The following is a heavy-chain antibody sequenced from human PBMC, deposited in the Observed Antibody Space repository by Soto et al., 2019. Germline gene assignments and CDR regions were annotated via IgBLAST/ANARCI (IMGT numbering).Heavy chain of an antibody. V-gene: IGHV1-46*01. CDR2: VNPSGGHT. CDR3: ARGGHVVVATAALDY. Sequence: QVQLMQSGAEVKKPGASVKVSCKASGDTFTDYYMHWVQLAPGQRLEWMGTVNPSGGHTTYAQHFLGRVTMTRDTSTSTLYMELTSLTSDDTAIYYCARGGHVVVATAALDYWGLGTLVTVSS. D-gene: IGHD2-21*02. J-gene: IGHJ4*02. CDR1: GDTFTDYY.